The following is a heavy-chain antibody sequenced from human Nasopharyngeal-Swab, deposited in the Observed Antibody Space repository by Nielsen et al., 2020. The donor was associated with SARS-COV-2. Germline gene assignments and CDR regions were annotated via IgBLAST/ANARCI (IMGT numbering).Heavy chain of an antibody. V-gene: IGHV1-46*01. J-gene: IGHJ3*02. Sequence: ASVKVSCKASGYTCTSYYMHWVRQAPGQGLEWMGIINPSGGSTSYAQKFQGRVTMTRDTSTSTVYMELSSLRSEDTAVYYCASPHNWGDAFDIWGQGTMVTVSS. CDR1: GYTCTSYY. CDR2: INPSGGST. CDR3: ASPHNWGDAFDI. D-gene: IGHD7-27*01.